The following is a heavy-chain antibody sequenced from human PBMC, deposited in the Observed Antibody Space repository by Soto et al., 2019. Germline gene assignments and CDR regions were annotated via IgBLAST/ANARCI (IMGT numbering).Heavy chain of an antibody. D-gene: IGHD4-4*01. CDR3: VRSLTTNTTLLDY. Sequence: GASVKVSCKASGYTLTDNYMHWVREAPGQGLEGMGWINPNGGTNYAQKLQGRVTMTRDTSISTAYMELSRLRSDDTAEYSCVRSLTTNTTLLDYWGQGTLVTVYS. V-gene: IGHV1-2*02. CDR2: INPNGGT. CDR1: GYTLTDNY. J-gene: IGHJ4*02.